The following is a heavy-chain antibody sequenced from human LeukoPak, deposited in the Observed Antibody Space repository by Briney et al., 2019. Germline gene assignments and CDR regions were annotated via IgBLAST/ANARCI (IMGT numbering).Heavy chain of an antibody. V-gene: IGHV3-23*01. CDR1: GFTVSSNY. CDR2: ISGSGGST. Sequence: PGGSLRLSCAASGFTVSSNYMNWVRQAPGKGLEWVSAISGSGGSTYYADSVKGRFTISRDNSKNTLYLQMNSLRAEDTAVYYCAKDLGLYREVRGVIGWFDPWGQGTLVTVSS. D-gene: IGHD3-10*01. CDR3: AKDLGLYREVRGVIGWFDP. J-gene: IGHJ5*02.